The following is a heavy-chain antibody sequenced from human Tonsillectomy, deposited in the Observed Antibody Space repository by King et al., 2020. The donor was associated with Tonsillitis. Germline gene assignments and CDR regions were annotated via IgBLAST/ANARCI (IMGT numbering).Heavy chain of an antibody. CDR2: IYSGGST. V-gene: IGHV3-53*01. CDR3: ATSTPVWGRYRADAFYI. Sequence: VQLVESGGGLIQPGGSLRLSCAASGFTVSSNYMSWVRQAPGKGLEWVSVIYSGGSTYYADSVKGRFTISRDNSKNTLYLQMNSLSAEDTAVYYCATSTPVWGRYRADAFYIWGEGTMVTVSS. D-gene: IGHD3-16*02. CDR1: GFTVSSNY. J-gene: IGHJ3*02.